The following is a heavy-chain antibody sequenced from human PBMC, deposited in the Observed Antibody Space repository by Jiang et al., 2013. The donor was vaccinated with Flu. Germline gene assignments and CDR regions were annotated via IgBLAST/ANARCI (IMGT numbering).Heavy chain of an antibody. CDR2: ISYDGSNK. J-gene: IGHJ4*02. CDR1: GFTFSSYA. V-gene: IGHV3-30*04. CDR3: ARESLVVVVVAAHYFDY. D-gene: IGHD2-15*01. Sequence: RSLRLSCAASGFTFSSYAMHWVRQAPGKGLEWVAVISYDGSNKYYADSVKGRFTISRDNSKNTLYLQMNSLRAEDTAVYYCARESLVVVVVAAHYFDYWGQGTLVTVSS.